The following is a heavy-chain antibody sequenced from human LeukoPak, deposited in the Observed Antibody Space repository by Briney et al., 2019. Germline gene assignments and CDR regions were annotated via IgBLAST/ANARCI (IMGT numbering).Heavy chain of an antibody. D-gene: IGHD3-22*01. Sequence: QPGGSLRLSCAASGFTFINFAMSWVRQAPGKGLEWVSTISGSGDSTYYADSVKGQFTISRDNSKNTLYLRMNSLRAEDTAVYYCANYHDSSGYYSGGYWGQGTLVTVSS. CDR3: ANYHDSSGYYSGGY. CDR1: GFTFINFA. J-gene: IGHJ4*02. CDR2: ISGSGDST. V-gene: IGHV3-23*01.